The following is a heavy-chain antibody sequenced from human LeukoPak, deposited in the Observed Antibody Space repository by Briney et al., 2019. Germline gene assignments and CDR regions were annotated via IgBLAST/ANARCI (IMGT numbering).Heavy chain of an antibody. CDR3: ARHRPPYVY. Sequence: GASVKVSCKASGYIFNNYGIGWVRQAPGQGLEWMGWISTYNGATNYAQKFQGRVTMTTDTSTTTAYMELRSLRSDDTAVYYCARHRPPYVYWGQGTLVTVSS. D-gene: IGHD3-10*02. CDR1: GYIFNNYG. V-gene: IGHV1-18*01. CDR2: ISTYNGAT. J-gene: IGHJ4*02.